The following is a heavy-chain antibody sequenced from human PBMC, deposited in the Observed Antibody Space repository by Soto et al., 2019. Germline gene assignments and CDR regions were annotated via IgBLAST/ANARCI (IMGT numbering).Heavy chain of an antibody. J-gene: IGHJ6*02. CDR3: ARDRSIAVAGAPDYYYGMDV. CDR1: GGTFSSYA. D-gene: IGHD6-19*01. V-gene: IGHV1-69*13. Sequence: ASVKVSCKASGGTFSSYAISWVRQAPGQGREWMGGIIPIFGTANYAQKFQGRVTITADESTSTAYMELSSLRSEDTAVYYCARDRSIAVAGAPDYYYGMDVWGQGTTVTVSS. CDR2: IIPIFGTA.